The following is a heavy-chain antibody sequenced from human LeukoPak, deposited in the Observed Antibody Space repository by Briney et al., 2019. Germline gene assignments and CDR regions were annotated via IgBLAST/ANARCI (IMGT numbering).Heavy chain of an antibody. CDR2: INQSGST. CDR3: ARGYGSGFAY. CDR1: GGSFSGYY. Sequence: PSETLSLTCAVYGGSFSGYYWSWIRQSPGKGLEWIGEINQSGSTNHNPSLKSRVTISVDTSKNQFSLKVSSVTAADTAVYYCARGYGSGFAYWGQGTLVTVSP. D-gene: IGHD3-10*01. J-gene: IGHJ4*02. V-gene: IGHV4-34*01.